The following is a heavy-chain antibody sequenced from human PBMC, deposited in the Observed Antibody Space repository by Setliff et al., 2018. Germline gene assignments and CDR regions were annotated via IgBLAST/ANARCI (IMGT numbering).Heavy chain of an antibody. Sequence: ASVKVSCKASGYTFTTHGISWVRQAPGQGLEWMGWISTDDGDTNFAQKFQGRVTLTTDTSTGTAYMELRSLTVDDAAVYYCSRGVGAVGDFWGQGTLVTVSS. V-gene: IGHV1-18*01. CDR2: ISTDDGDT. CDR3: SRGVGAVGDF. D-gene: IGHD1-26*01. J-gene: IGHJ4*02. CDR1: GYTFTTHG.